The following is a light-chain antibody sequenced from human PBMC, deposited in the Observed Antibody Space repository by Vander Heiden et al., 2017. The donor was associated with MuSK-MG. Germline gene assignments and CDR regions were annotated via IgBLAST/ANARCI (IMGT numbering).Light chain of an antibody. J-gene: IGKJ2*01. CDR2: KAS. V-gene: IGKV1-5*03. CDR3: QQYNSFPYT. Sequence: DIQMTQSPSTLSASVGDRVTITCRPSQSISSWLAWYQQKPGKAPKLLIYKASGLESGVPSKFSGSGSGTEFTLTISSLQTDDFATYYCQQYNSFPYTFGQGTKLEI. CDR1: QSISSW.